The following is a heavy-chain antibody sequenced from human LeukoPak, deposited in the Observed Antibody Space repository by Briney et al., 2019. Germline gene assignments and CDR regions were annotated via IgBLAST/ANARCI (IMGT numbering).Heavy chain of an antibody. CDR2: NNPSGGST. Sequence: ASVEVSCTASGYTFTSYYMHWVRQAPGQGLEWMGINNPSGGSTSYAQKFQGRFTMTRDPSTSTVYMQLSSLRSVDTASSYFERADYEGPFIYWSQGTMVIVS. CDR1: GYTFTSYY. D-gene: IGHD3-22*01. J-gene: IGHJ4*02. V-gene: IGHV1-46*01. CDR3: ERADYEGPFIY.